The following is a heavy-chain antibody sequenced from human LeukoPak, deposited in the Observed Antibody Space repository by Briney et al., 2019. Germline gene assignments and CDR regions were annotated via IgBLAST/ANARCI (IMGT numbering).Heavy chain of an antibody. Sequence: PGGFLRLSCAASGFTFSSDWMHWVRQAPGKGLVCVSYINGDGSSTNYADSVRGRFTISRDNAKKTLYLQMNSLRDEDTAVYYCVRGRQSGGLGTLVPV. CDR3: VRGRQS. CDR2: INGDGSST. D-gene: IGHD3-16*01. V-gene: IGHV3-74*01. J-gene: IGHJ4*02. CDR1: GFTFSSDW.